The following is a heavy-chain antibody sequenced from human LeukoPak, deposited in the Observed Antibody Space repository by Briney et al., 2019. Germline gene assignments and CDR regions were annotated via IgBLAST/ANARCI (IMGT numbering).Heavy chain of an antibody. D-gene: IGHD3-3*01. CDR2: ISGSGGST. CDR3: AKEEILRFLEWYPLFDY. CDR1: GFTFSSYA. V-gene: IGHV3-23*01. J-gene: IGHJ4*02. Sequence: GGSLRLSCAASGFTFSSYAMSWVRQAPGKGLKWVSAISGSGGSTYFADSVKGRFTISRDNSKNTLYLQMNSLRAEDTAVYYCAKEEILRFLEWYPLFDYWGQGTLVTVSS.